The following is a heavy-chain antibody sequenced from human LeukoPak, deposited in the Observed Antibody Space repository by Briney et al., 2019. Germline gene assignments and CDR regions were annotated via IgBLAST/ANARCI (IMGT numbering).Heavy chain of an antibody. D-gene: IGHD2-15*01. J-gene: IGHJ4*02. CDR2: IHYSGST. Sequence: SETLSLTCTVSGVSISSDYWSWIRQPPGKGLECIAYIHYSGSTNHNPSLKSRVTISADTSKNQFSLKLSSVTAADTAVYYCARRYCSGGGCPFDYWGQGTLVTVSS. CDR1: GVSISSDY. V-gene: IGHV4-59*08. CDR3: ARRYCSGGGCPFDY.